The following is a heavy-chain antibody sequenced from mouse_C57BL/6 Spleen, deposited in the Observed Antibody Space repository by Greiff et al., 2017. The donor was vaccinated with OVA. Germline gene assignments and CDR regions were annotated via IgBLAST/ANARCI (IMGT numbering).Heavy chain of an antibody. CDR3: ARVYDYHGGFAY. V-gene: IGHV3-6*01. D-gene: IGHD2-4*01. CDR2: ISYDGSN. J-gene: IGHJ3*01. CDR1: GYSITSGYY. Sequence: EVQLQQSGPGLVKPSQSLSLTCSVTGYSITSGYYWNWIRQFPGNKLEWMGYISYDGSNNYNPSLKNRISITRDTSKNQFFLKLNSVTTEDTATYYCARVYDYHGGFAYWGQGTLVTVSA.